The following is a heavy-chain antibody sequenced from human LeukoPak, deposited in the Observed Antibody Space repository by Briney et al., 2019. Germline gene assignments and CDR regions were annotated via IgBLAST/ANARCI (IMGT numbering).Heavy chain of an antibody. CDR1: RISDY. CDR3: ASSTSTPGGFDF. V-gene: IGHV3-66*01. J-gene: IGHJ4*02. D-gene: IGHD2-2*01. Sequence: GGSLRLSCAASRISDYMIWVRQAPGTGLEWVSVIYTGDNTYYANSVKGRFTISRDNSQRMLYLQMDSLRAEDTSVYYCASSTSTPGGFDFWGQGTLVTVSS. CDR2: IYTGDNT.